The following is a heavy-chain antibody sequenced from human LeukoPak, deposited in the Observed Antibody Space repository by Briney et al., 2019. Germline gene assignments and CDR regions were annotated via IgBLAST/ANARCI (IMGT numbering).Heavy chain of an antibody. D-gene: IGHD3-10*01. V-gene: IGHV1-3*01. CDR3: AKGGLWFGELLRDAYYYYGMDV. Sequence: ASVKVSCKASGYTFTNYAMHWVRQAPGQRLEWLGWIHAGNGNTKYSQKFQGRVTITRDTSASAAYMELSSLRSEDTAVYYCAKGGLWFGELLRDAYYYYGMDVWAKGPRSPSP. CDR2: IHAGNGNT. CDR1: GYTFTNYA. J-gene: IGHJ6*02.